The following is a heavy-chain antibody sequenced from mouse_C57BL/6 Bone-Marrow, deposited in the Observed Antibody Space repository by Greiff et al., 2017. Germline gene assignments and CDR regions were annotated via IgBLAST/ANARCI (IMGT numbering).Heavy chain of an antibody. D-gene: IGHD6-1*01. J-gene: IGHJ3*01. V-gene: IGHV1-76*01. CDR1: GYTFTDYY. CDR2: IYPGSGNT. Sequence: QVQLQQSGAELVRPGASVKLSCKASGYTFTDYYINWVKQRPGQGLEWIARIYPGSGNTYYNEKFKGKATLTAEKSSSTAYMQLSSLTSEDSAVYFCARDGVPFAYWGQGTLVTVSA. CDR3: ARDGVPFAY.